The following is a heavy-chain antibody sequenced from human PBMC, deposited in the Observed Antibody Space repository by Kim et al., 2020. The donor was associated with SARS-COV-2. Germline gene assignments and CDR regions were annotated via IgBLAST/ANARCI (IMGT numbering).Heavy chain of an antibody. J-gene: IGHJ4*02. CDR3: ARYYGSGSSSAPCVICHFDY. V-gene: IGHV4-59*01. D-gene: IGHD3-10*01. CDR1: GGSISRYY. Sequence: SETLSLTCSVSGGSISRYYWSWIRQPPGKGLEWIGYIYYSGSTNYNPSLKSRVTISVDTSKNHFSLNLTSVTAADTAVYYCARYYGSGSSSAPCVICHFDYWGQGTLVTVSS. CDR2: IYYSGST.